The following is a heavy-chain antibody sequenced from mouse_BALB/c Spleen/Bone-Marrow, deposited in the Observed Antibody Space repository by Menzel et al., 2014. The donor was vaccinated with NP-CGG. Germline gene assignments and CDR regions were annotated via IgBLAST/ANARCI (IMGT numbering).Heavy chain of an antibody. CDR3: AREGDRCDRGVWFAY. J-gene: IGHJ3*01. CDR2: IHPKSGNT. Sequence: QVQLQQPGSVMVRPGASVKLSCKASGYTFTSSWIHWAKQRPGQGLEWIGEIHPKSGNTNYNEKLKGKATLTVDTSSSTAYVDLCSLTSEDSAVYYCAREGDRCDRGVWFAYWSQVSLLTVPA. D-gene: IGHD2-14*01. V-gene: IGHV1S130*01. CDR1: GYTFTSSW.